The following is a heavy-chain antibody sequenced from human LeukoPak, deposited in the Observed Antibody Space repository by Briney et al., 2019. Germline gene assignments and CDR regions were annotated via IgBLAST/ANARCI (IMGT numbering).Heavy chain of an antibody. CDR1: GFTSSGSA. D-gene: IGHD6-13*01. CDR3: ARGDKQLVFERRKGGFDP. J-gene: IGHJ5*02. CDR2: IRSKANSYAT. V-gene: IGHV3-73*01. Sequence: GGSLRLSCAASGFTSSGSAMHWVRQASGKGLEWVGRIRSKANSYATAYAASVKGRFTISRDDSKNTAYLQMKSLRAEDTALYYCARGDKQLVFERRKGGFDPWGQGTLVTVSS.